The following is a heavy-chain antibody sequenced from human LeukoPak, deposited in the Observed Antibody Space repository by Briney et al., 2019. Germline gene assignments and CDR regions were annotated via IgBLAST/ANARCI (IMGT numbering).Heavy chain of an antibody. V-gene: IGHV3-72*01. D-gene: IGHD1-26*01. CDR1: GFTFSDHF. CDR3: ASIRGTFGY. CDR2: TRNKANSYIT. J-gene: IGHJ4*02. Sequence: GGSLRLSCAASGFTFSDHFLDWVRQAPGKGLEWVGRTRNKANSYITEYAASVKGRFTIARDDSKNSLYLHMSSLKTDDTAMYYCASIRGTFGYWGQGTLVTVPS.